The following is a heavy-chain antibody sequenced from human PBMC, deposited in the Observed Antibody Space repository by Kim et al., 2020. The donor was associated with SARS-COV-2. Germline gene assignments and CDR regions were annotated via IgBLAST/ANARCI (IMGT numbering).Heavy chain of an antibody. CDR2: DRT. V-gene: IGHV3-23*01. Sequence: DRTNYADSVKCRLTISRDNSKNTLYLQINRLTAEDTAIYYCADGDYFLDYWGQRTLVTVSS. CDR3: ADGDYFLDY. J-gene: IGHJ4*02. D-gene: IGHD4-17*01.